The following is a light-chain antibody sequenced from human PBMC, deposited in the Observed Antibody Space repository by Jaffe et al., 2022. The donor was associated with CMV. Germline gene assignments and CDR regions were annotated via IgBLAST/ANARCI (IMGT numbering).Light chain of an antibody. V-gene: IGLV2-8*01. CDR2: EVN. CDR1: SSDVGGYNY. CDR3: SSYAGNNNLV. J-gene: IGLJ2*01. Sequence: QSALTQPPSASGSPGQSVTISCTGTSSDVGGYNYVSWYQQHPGKAPKLMIYEVNKRPSGVPDRFSGSKSGNTASLTVSGLRAEDEADYHCSSYAGNNNLVFGGGTKLTVL.